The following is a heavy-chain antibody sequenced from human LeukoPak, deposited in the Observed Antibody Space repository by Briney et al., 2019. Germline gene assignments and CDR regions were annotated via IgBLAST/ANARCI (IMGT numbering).Heavy chain of an antibody. CDR3: ARDTVVVPAATDYYYGMDV. CDR1: GFTFSSYA. CDR2: ISYDGSNK. V-gene: IGHV3-30-3*01. J-gene: IGHJ6*02. D-gene: IGHD2-2*01. Sequence: GGSLRLSRAASGFTFSSYAMHWVRQAPGKGLEWVAVISYDGSNKYYADSVKGRFTISKDNSKNTLYLQMNSLRAEDTAVYYCARDTVVVPAATDYYYGMDVWGQGTTVTVSS.